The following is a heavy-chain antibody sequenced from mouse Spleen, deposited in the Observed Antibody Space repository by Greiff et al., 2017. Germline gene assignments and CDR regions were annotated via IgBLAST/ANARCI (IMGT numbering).Heavy chain of an antibody. CDR1: GYSFTGYY. V-gene: IGHV1-42*01. CDR3: AIITTVVAKDY. Sequence: VQLQQSGPELVKPGASVKISCMASGYSFTGYYMNWVKQSPEKSLEWIGQINPSTGGTTYNQKFKAKATLTVDKSSSTAYMQLKSLTSEDSAVYYCAIITTVVAKDYWGQGTTLTVSS. J-gene: IGHJ2*01. CDR2: INPSTGGT. D-gene: IGHD1-1*01.